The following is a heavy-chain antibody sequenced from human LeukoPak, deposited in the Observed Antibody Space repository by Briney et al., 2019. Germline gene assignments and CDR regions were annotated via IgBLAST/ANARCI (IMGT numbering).Heavy chain of an antibody. D-gene: IGHD3-3*01. CDR3: AQIAYYDFWSGRPYDYYYMDV. V-gene: IGHV4-59*12. CDR2: IYYSGST. J-gene: IGHJ6*03. CDR1: GGSISSYY. Sequence: SETLSLTCTVSGGSISSYYWSWIRQPPGKGLEWIGYIYYSGSTNYNPSLKSRVTISVDTSKNQFSLKLSSVTAADTAVYYCAQIAYYDFWSGRPYDYYYMDVWGKGTTVTVSS.